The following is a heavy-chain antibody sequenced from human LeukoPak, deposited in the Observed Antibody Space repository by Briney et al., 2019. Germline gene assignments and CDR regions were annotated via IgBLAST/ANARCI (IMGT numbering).Heavy chain of an antibody. J-gene: IGHJ3*02. Sequence: TGGSLRLSCAASGFTFSSYSMNWVRQAPGKGLEWVSSISSSSSYIYYADSVKGRFTISRDNAKNSLYLQMNSLRAEDTAVYYCAGAYEGQWLNDAFDIWGQGTVVTVSS. CDR2: ISSSSSYI. CDR1: GFTFSSYS. V-gene: IGHV3-21*01. CDR3: AGAYEGQWLNDAFDI. D-gene: IGHD5-12*01.